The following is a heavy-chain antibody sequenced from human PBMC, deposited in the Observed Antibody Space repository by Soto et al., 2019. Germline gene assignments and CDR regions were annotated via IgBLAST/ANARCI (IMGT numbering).Heavy chain of an antibody. V-gene: IGHV3-23*01. D-gene: IGHD3-16*02. CDR2: ISGSGGST. J-gene: IGHJ4*02. CDR3: AKDAELRLGELSFRYYFDY. CDR1: GFTFSISA. Sequence: EVQLLESGGGLVQPGGSLRLSCAASGFTFSISAMSWVRQAPGKGLEWVSAISGSGGSTFYADSVKGRFTISRDNSKNTLYLQMNSLRAEDTAIYYCAKDAELRLGELSFRYYFDYWGQGTLVTVSS.